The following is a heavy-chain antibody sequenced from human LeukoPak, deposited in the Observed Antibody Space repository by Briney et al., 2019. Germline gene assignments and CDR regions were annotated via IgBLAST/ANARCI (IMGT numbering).Heavy chain of an antibody. CDR3: ARRPAVQIQLSYDY. V-gene: IGHV4-34*01. Sequence: SETLSLTCAVYGGSFSGYYWSWIRQPPGKGLEWIGEINHSGSTNYNPSLKSRVTISVDTSKNQFSLKLSSVTAADTAVYYCARRPAVQIQLSYDYWGQGTQVTVSS. CDR1: GGSFSGYY. D-gene: IGHD5-18*01. J-gene: IGHJ4*02. CDR2: INHSGST.